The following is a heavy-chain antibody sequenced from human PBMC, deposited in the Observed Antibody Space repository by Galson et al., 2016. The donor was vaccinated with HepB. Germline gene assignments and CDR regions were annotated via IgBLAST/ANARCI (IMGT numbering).Heavy chain of an antibody. J-gene: IGHJ4*02. Sequence: CAGTGFTFSSFALHWVRQAPGRGLEYVSAISSHGGSTNYADSVKGRFTISRDNSNNTLYLQMSGLRVEDTALYYCAKGQRGVGKHWGQGTLVTVSS. D-gene: IGHD3-10*01. CDR1: GFTFSSFA. CDR2: ISSHGGST. V-gene: IGHV3-64D*06. CDR3: AKGQRGVGKH.